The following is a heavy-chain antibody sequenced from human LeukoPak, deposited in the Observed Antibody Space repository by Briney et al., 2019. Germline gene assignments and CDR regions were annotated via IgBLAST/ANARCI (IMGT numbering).Heavy chain of an antibody. CDR2: ISGSGGST. CDR1: GFTLSSYA. V-gene: IGHV3-23*01. CDR3: TRRDERSGYYYYSFDM. Sequence: GGSLRLSCAASGFTLSSYAMSWVRQAPGKGLEWVSAISGSGGSTYYADSVKGRFTISRDNSKNTLYLQMNSLETEDTAVYYCTRRDERSGYYYYSFDMWGQGTRVTVSS. J-gene: IGHJ3*02. D-gene: IGHD3-22*01.